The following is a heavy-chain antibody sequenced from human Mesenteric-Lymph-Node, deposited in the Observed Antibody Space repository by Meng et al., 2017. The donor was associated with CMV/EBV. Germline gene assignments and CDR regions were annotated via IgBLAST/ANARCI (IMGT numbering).Heavy chain of an antibody. V-gene: IGHV4-34*11. J-gene: IGHJ5*02. D-gene: IGHD3-10*01. CDR3: AKEVRGFGP. Sequence: SETLSLTCAVNGGSFSGYYWAWIRQTPGQGLEWIGSIYHGGNTYYNPSLKSRAIISTDTSKNHLSLTLRSVTAADTAVYYCAKEVRGFGPWGQGTLVTVSS. CDR2: IYHGGNT. CDR1: GGSFSGYY.